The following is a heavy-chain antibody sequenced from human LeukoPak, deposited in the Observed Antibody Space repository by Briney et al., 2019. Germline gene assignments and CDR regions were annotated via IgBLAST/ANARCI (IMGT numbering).Heavy chain of an antibody. J-gene: IGHJ6*03. D-gene: IGHD2-2*02. Sequence: SETLSLTCTVSGGSISSYYWSWIRQPAGKGLEWIGRIYTSGSTNYNPSLKGRATMSVDTSKNQFSLKLSSVTAADTAVYYCARGPPPYTDYYYYYMDVWGKGTTVTVSS. CDR2: IYTSGST. V-gene: IGHV4-4*07. CDR3: ARGPPPYTDYYYYYMDV. CDR1: GGSISSYY.